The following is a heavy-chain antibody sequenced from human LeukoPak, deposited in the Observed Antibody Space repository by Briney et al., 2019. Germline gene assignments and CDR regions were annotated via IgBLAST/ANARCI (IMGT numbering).Heavy chain of an antibody. Sequence: PGGSLRLSCAASGFTFSSYSMNWVRQAPGKGLEWVSSISSSSGSIYYADSVKGRFTISRDNAKNSLYLQMNSLRAEDTAVYYCARDPVKCGGDCYQAWGQGTLVTVSS. J-gene: IGHJ5*02. CDR2: ISSSSGSI. CDR3: ARDPVKCGGDCYQA. V-gene: IGHV3-21*01. CDR1: GFTFSSYS. D-gene: IGHD2-21*02.